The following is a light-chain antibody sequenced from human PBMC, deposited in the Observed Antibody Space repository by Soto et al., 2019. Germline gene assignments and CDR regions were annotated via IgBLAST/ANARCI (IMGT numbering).Light chain of an antibody. CDR1: QSVSSY. V-gene: IGKV3-11*01. Sequence: EIVLTQSTATLSLSPGERATLSCRASQSVSSYLAWYQQKPGQATRLLIYDTSKRATGIPARFSGSGSGADFTLTISSLEPEDFAVYYCQQRTNWPRSFTFGPGTKVDIK. CDR3: QQRTNWPRSFT. J-gene: IGKJ3*01. CDR2: DTS.